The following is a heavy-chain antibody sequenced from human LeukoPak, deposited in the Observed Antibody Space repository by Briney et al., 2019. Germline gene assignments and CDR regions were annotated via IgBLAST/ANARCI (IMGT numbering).Heavy chain of an antibody. CDR1: GTSISSYY. D-gene: IGHD3-22*01. J-gene: IGHJ4*02. Sequence: HSETLSLTCTVSGTSISSYYWSWIRQPAGKGLEWIGRIYNSGSTNYNPSLKSRVTMSVDTSKNQFSLKLRSVTAADTAVYYCARDGRTYYDSERLSNWGQGTLVTVSS. V-gene: IGHV4-4*07. CDR3: ARDGRTYYDSERLSN. CDR2: IYNSGST.